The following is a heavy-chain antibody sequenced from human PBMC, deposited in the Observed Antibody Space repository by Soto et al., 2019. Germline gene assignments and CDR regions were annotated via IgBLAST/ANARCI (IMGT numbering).Heavy chain of an antibody. J-gene: IGHJ4*02. Sequence: SETLSLTCTVSGGSISAYYWSWIRQPPGKGLEWIGHIYYTGTTKYNPSLKSRVTISVDTSRIHFSLRLSSVTAADTAVYYCARTLVTGYSDSWGQGVLVTVSS. CDR2: IYYTGTT. CDR1: GGSISAYY. D-gene: IGHD3-9*01. CDR3: ARTLVTGYSDS. V-gene: IGHV4-59*01.